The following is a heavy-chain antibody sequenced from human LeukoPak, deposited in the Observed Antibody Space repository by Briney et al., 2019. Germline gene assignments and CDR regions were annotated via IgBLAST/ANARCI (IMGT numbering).Heavy chain of an antibody. J-gene: IGHJ4*02. CDR2: ISYDGSNK. Sequence: GRSLRLSCAASGFTFSSYAMHWVCQAPGKGLEWVAVISYDGSNKYHADSVKGRFTISRDNSKNTLYLQMNSLRAEDTAVYYCARESSVAPFDYWGQGTLVTVSS. D-gene: IGHD5-12*01. V-gene: IGHV3-30*04. CDR3: ARESSVAPFDY. CDR1: GFTFSSYA.